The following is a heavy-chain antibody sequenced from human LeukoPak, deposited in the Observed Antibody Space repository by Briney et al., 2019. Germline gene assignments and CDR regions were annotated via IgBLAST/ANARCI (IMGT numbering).Heavy chain of an antibody. J-gene: IGHJ4*02. D-gene: IGHD3-22*01. CDR1: GGSVNSGVYY. Sequence: SETLSLTCTVSGGSVNSGVYYWSWIRQPPGKDLEWIGDIYYSGSTNYNPSLKSRVTISVDTSKNQFSLRLSGVTAADTAVYYCARLRDSSGYHFDYWGQGALVTASS. CDR2: IYYSGST. V-gene: IGHV4-61*08. CDR3: ARLRDSSGYHFDY.